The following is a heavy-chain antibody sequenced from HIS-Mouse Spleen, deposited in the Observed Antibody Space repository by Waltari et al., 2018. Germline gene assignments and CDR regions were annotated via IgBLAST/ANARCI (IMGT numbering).Heavy chain of an antibody. Sequence: QVQLVESGGGVVQPGRSLRLSCAASGFTFSSYGMHWVRQAPGKGCEWVAVISYDGSNKYYADSVKGRFTISRDNSKNTLYLQMNSLRAEDTAVYYCAKASSGWLDYWGQGTLVTVSS. CDR3: AKASSGWLDY. J-gene: IGHJ4*02. CDR1: GFTFSSYG. V-gene: IGHV3-30*18. D-gene: IGHD6-19*01. CDR2: ISYDGSNK.